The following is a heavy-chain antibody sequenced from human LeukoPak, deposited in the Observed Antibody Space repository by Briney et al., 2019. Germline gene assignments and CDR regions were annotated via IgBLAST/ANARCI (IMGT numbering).Heavy chain of an antibody. V-gene: IGHV4-34*01. CDR3: ARGYNWNY. J-gene: IGHJ4*02. Sequence: KPSETLSLTCAVYGGSFSGYYWSWIRQPPGKGLEWIGEINHSGSNNYNPSLKSRVTISVDTSKNQFSLKLSSVTAADTAVYYCARGYNWNYWGQGTLVTVSS. CDR1: GGSFSGYY. CDR2: INHSGSN. D-gene: IGHD1-20*01.